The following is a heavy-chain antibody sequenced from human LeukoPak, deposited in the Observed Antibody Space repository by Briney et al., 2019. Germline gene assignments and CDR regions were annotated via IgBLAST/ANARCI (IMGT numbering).Heavy chain of an antibody. V-gene: IGHV3-74*01. CDR2: FTSNGNSM. J-gene: IGHJ4*02. CDR1: GFTLSSYT. D-gene: IGHD1-26*01. CDR3: ARAQVGTPTDC. Sequence: GGSLRLSCAASGFTLSSYTMYWVRQAPGRGLVWVARFTSNGNSMTYADFVKGRFTVSRDIAKNTLYLQMNSLRAEDTAVYYCARAQVGTPTDCWGQGTLVTVSS.